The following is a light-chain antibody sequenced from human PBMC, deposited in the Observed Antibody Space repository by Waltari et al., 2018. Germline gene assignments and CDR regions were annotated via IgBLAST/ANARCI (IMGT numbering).Light chain of an antibody. V-gene: IGKV1-9*01. Sequence: DVQLTQSTSFLPASVEYSVTFTCRTSQGINNYLAWYQQKPGKAPKLLIYAASLLYTGVPSRFTGSGSGTEFTLTISSLQPEDFATYYCQQLNTYPQTCGGGTKVENK. J-gene: IGKJ4*02. CDR2: AAS. CDR3: QQLNTYPQT. CDR1: QGINNY.